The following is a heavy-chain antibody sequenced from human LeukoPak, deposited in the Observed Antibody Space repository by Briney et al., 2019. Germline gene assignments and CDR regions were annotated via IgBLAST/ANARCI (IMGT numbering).Heavy chain of an antibody. CDR1: GGSISSYY. CDR2: IYYRGST. Sequence: SETLSLTCTVSGGSISSYYWSWIRQPPGKGLEWIGYIYYRGSTNYNPSLKSRVTISVDTSKNQFSLKLSSVTAADTAVYYCARTTPIAVAGTGGTSWFDPWGQGTLVTVSS. D-gene: IGHD6-19*01. J-gene: IGHJ5*02. V-gene: IGHV4-59*01. CDR3: ARTTPIAVAGTGGTSWFDP.